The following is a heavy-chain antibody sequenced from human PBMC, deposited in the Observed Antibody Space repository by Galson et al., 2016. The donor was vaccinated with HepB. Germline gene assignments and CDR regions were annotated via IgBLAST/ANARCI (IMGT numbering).Heavy chain of an antibody. V-gene: IGHV3-7*01. D-gene: IGHD2-15*01. CDR2: IKQDGSEK. J-gene: IGHJ6*02. CDR3: ARESCQGYCLYHYYGMDV. CDR1: GFTFSSYW. Sequence: SLRLSCAASGFTFSSYWMGRVRQAPGKGLEWVANIKQDGSEKYYVNSVKGRFTISRDNAKNSLHLQMNSLRAEDTAVYYCARESCQGYCLYHYYGMDVWGQGTMVIVSS.